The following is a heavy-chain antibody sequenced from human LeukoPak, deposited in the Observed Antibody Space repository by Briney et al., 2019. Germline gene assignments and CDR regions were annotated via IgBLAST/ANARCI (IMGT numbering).Heavy chain of an antibody. J-gene: IGHJ5*02. CDR1: GGSFGSSSYY. D-gene: IGHD3-10*01. CDR3: ARRVFGELGVHWFDP. CDR2: IYYSGST. V-gene: IGHV4-39*07. Sequence: SETLSLTCTVSGGSFGSSSYYWGWIRQPPGKGLEWSGSIYYSGSTYYNPSLKSRVTISVDTSKNQFSLKLSSVTAADTAVYYCARRVFGELGVHWFDPWGQGTLVTVSS.